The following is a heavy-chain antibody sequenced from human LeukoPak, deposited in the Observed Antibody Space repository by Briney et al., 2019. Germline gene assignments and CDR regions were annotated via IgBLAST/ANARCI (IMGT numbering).Heavy chain of an antibody. Sequence: PGGTLRLSCAASGFTFSTYWMKWVRQAPGKGVEWVASIKEDGSDKYYVDSVKGRFSISRDNAKNSLYLQMNSLRTEDTAVYYCAKGGHYHFDYWGQGTLVTVSS. CDR3: AKGGHYHFDY. D-gene: IGHD1-26*01. CDR1: GFTFSTYW. V-gene: IGHV3-7*01. J-gene: IGHJ4*02. CDR2: IKEDGSDK.